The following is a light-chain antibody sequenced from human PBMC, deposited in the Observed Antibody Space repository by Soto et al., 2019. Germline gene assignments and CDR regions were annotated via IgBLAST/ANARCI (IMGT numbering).Light chain of an antibody. V-gene: IGKV3-15*01. J-gene: IGKJ1*01. CDR3: QQYSSWPRT. CDR1: QSVSTN. Sequence: EIVMTQSPATLSVSPVKRATLSCRASQSVSTNLAWYQQKPGQAPRLLIYGASTRATGMPARFSGSGSGTEFTLTITSLQSEDFAVYFCQQYSSWPRTFGQGTKVDIK. CDR2: GAS.